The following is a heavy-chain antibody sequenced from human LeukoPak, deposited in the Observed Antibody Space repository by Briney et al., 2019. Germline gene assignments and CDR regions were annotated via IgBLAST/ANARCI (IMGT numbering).Heavy chain of an antibody. J-gene: IGHJ3*02. CDR3: AKDRAAAYDAFDI. CDR1: GFTFDDYA. V-gene: IGHV3-9*01. CDR2: ISWNSGSI. Sequence: GGSLRLSCAASGFTFDDYAMHWVRQAPGKGLEWVSGISWNSGSIGYADSVKGRFTISRDNAKNSLYLQMNSLRAEDTALYYCAKDRAAAYDAFDIWGQGTMVTVSS. D-gene: IGHD6-13*01.